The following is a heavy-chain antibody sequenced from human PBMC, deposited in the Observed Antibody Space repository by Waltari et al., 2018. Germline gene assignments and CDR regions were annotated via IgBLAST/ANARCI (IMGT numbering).Heavy chain of an antibody. Sequence: QITLKESGPTLVKPTQTLTLTCTFSGFSLSTSGVGVGWIRQPPGKALEWLALIYWNDDKRYSPSLKSRLTITKDTSKNQVVLTMTNMDPVDTATYYCAHRLSAHYYDSSGYTYFDYWGQGTLVTVSS. CDR3: AHRLSAHYYDSSGYTYFDY. CDR1: GFSLSTSGVG. V-gene: IGHV2-5*01. CDR2: IYWNDDK. D-gene: IGHD3-22*01. J-gene: IGHJ4*02.